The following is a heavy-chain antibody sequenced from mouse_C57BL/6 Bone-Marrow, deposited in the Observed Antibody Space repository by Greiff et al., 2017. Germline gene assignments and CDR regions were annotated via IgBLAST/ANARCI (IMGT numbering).Heavy chain of an antibody. V-gene: IGHV1-50*01. CDR2: IDPSDSYT. CDR1: GYTFTSYW. CDR3: ASFWYFDV. Sequence: VQLQEPGAELVKPGASVKLSCKASGYTFTSYWMQWVKQRPGQGLEWIGEIDPSDSYTNYNQKFKGKATLTVDTSSSTAYMQLSSLTSEDSAVYYCASFWYFDVWGTGTTVTVSS. J-gene: IGHJ1*03.